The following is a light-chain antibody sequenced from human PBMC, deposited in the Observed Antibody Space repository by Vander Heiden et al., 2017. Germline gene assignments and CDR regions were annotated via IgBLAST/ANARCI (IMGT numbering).Light chain of an antibody. Sequence: SALTQPASVSGSPGQSIIISCTGTSSDVGGYNYVSWYQQHPGKAPKLMIYDVTNRPSGVSNRFSGSKSGNTASLTISGLQAEDEADYYCSSYTTSGTLLFGGGTKLTVL. CDR1: SSDVGGYNY. CDR3: SSYTTSGTLL. V-gene: IGLV2-14*01. CDR2: DVT. J-gene: IGLJ2*01.